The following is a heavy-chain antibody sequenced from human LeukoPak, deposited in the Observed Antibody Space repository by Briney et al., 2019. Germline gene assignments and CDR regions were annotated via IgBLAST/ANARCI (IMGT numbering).Heavy chain of an antibody. V-gene: IGHV3-23*01. CDR3: ARPSGWYNWFDP. D-gene: IGHD6-19*01. CDR1: GFTFSSYA. J-gene: IGHJ5*02. CDR2: ISGSGGSS. Sequence: GGSLRLSCAASGFTFSSYAMSWVRQAPGKGLEWVSAISGSGGSSYYADSVKGRFTISRDNSKNTLYLQMNSLRAEDTAVYYCARPSGWYNWFDPWGQGTLVTVSS.